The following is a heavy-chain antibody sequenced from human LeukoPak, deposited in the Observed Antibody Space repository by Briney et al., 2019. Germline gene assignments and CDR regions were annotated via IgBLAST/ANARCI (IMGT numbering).Heavy chain of an antibody. CDR2: IYTSGST. D-gene: IGHD5-24*01. Sequence: PETLSLTCTVSGGSISSYYWSWIRQPAGKGLEWIGRIYTSGSTNYNPSLKSRVTMSVDTSKNQFSLKLRSVTAADTAVYYCARDRDGYNYVSINWGQGTLVTVSS. CDR1: GGSISSYY. CDR3: ARDRDGYNYVSIN. V-gene: IGHV4-4*07. J-gene: IGHJ4*02.